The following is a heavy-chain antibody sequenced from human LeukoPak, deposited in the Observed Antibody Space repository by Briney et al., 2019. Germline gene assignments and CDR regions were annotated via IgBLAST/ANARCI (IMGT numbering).Heavy chain of an antibody. J-gene: IGHJ4*02. CDR1: GGSISSGDYY. CDR2: IYYSGST. Sequence: SETLSLTCTVSGGSISSGDYYWSWVRQPPGKGLEWIGYIYYSGSTYYNPSLKSRVTISVDTSKNQFSLKLSSVTAADTAVYYCARGGYYYDSSGYSYWGQGTLVTVSS. D-gene: IGHD3-22*01. CDR3: ARGGYYYDSSGYSY. V-gene: IGHV4-30-4*01.